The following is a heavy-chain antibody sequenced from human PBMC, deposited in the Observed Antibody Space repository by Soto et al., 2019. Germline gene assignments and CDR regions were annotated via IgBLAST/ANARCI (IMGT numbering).Heavy chain of an antibody. Sequence: QVQLVESGGRVVQPGRSLRLSCATSGFNFYSHGMHWVRQSPGKGLEWVAVISYDGSNKYYMESVKGRFTISRDNSKNTLSLQMNSLRAEDTAVYHCAKDLSGVTVIDATQGFDSWGQGTLVTVSS. CDR2: ISYDGSNK. J-gene: IGHJ4*02. CDR3: AKDLSGVTVIDATQGFDS. V-gene: IGHV3-30*18. CDR1: GFNFYSHG. D-gene: IGHD2-15*01.